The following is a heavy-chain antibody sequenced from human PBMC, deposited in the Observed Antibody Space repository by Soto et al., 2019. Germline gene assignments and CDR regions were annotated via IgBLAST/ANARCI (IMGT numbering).Heavy chain of an antibody. Sequence: QLQLQESGPGLVKPSETLSLTCTVSGGSISSSSYYWGWIRQPPGKGLEWIGSIYYSGSTYYNPSLKSRVTISVDTSKNQFSLKLSSVTAADTAVYYCATQYYYDSSGYYGGEYFQHWGQGTLVTVSS. CDR2: IYYSGST. J-gene: IGHJ1*01. D-gene: IGHD3-22*01. CDR3: ATQYYYDSSGYYGGEYFQH. CDR1: GGSISSSSYY. V-gene: IGHV4-39*01.